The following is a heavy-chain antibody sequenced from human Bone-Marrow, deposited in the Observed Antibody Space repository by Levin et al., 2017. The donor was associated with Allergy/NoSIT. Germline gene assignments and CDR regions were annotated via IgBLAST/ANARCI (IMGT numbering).Heavy chain of an antibody. V-gene: IGHV3-23*01. Sequence: HAGGSLRLSCAASGFTFNRYAMSWVRQAPGKGLEWVSGISGSGGSTYYAESVKGRFTISRDTSKNTLYLQMNSLRAEDTAVYFCAKDLVAATITRYYFDYWGQGILVTVSS. CDR2: ISGSGGST. J-gene: IGHJ4*02. D-gene: IGHD5-12*01. CDR1: GFTFNRYA. CDR3: AKDLVAATITRYYFDY.